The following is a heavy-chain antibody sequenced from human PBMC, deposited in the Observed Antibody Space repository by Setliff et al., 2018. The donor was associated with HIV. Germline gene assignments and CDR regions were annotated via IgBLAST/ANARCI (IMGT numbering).Heavy chain of an antibody. CDR2: IHYDERT. Sequence: SETLSLTCTVSGDSASNSRYYWAWIRQPPGKGLEYIGSIHYDERTYYNPSLKRRVTISLDTSKNQFSLNLTSVTAADTAVYYCASRIYYYDSNNFLREEGFDPWGQGTLVTVSS. CDR1: GDSASNSRYY. J-gene: IGHJ5*02. V-gene: IGHV4-39*01. CDR3: ASRIYYYDSNNFLREEGFDP. D-gene: IGHD3-22*01.